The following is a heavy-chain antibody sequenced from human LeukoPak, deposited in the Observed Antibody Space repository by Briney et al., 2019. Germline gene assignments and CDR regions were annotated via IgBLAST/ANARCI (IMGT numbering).Heavy chain of an antibody. CDR2: INHSGSS. D-gene: IGHD6-13*01. CDR1: GGSFSGYY. Sequence: NPSETLSLTCAVYGGSFSGYYWSWIRQPPGKGLEWIGEINHSGSSNYNPSLKSRVTISVDTSKNQFSLKLSSVTAADTAVYYCARALMAAAFYGMDVWGKGTTVTVSS. CDR3: ARALMAAAFYGMDV. V-gene: IGHV4-34*01. J-gene: IGHJ6*04.